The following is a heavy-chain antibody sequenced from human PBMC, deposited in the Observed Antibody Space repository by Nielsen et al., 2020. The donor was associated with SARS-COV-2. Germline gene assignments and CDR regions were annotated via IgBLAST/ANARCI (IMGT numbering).Heavy chain of an antibody. J-gene: IGHJ4*02. Sequence: SETLSLTCTVSGGSISSGGYYWSWIRQHPGKGLEWIGYIYYSGNTYYNPSLESRVTMSLDTSKNQFSLKLSSVTAADTAVYYCAKGTDSRKQGYWGQGTLVTVSA. CDR2: IYYSGNT. CDR1: GGSISSGGYY. D-gene: IGHD6-13*01. CDR3: AKGTDSRKQGY. V-gene: IGHV4-31*03.